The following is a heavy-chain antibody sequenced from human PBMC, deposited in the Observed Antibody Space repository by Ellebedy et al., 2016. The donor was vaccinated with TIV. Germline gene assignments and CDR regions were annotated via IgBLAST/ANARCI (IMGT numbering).Heavy chain of an antibody. CDR2: IFTSGSF. Sequence: SETLSLXCTVSGGSVSRYFWSWIRQPAGKGLEWIGRIFTSGSFNYNPSLMSRVTMSVVTSKNQISLRLNSVTAADTAVYYCARVHCSITTCDYYYMVVWGKGTTVTVSS. CDR3: ARVHCSITTCDYYYMVV. J-gene: IGHJ6*03. D-gene: IGHD1-1*01. V-gene: IGHV4-4*07. CDR1: GGSVSRYF.